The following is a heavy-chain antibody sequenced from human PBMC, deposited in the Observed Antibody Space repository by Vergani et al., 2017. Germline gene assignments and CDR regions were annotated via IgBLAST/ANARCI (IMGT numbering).Heavy chain of an antibody. V-gene: IGHV3-7*01. CDR3: AKDLGWVPAAWDAFDI. CDR1: GFISSSYW. J-gene: IGHJ3*02. Sequence: EGQLVESGGDWVQRGGSLRLSCAASGFISSSYWMSWVRQAPGKGLEWVANVNQDGSEKYYVDSVRGRFTISRDNAKNSIYLQMNSLRAEDTAVYFCAKDLGWVPAAWDAFDIWGQGTMVTVSS. CDR2: VNQDGSEK. D-gene: IGHD2-2*01.